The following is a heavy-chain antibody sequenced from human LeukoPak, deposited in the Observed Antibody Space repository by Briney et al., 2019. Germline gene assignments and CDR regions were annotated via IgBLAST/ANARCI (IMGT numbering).Heavy chain of an antibody. D-gene: IGHD4-17*01. V-gene: IGHV3-9*01. CDR3: AKDSGDPGWFDP. J-gene: IGHJ5*02. CDR2: ISWNSGSI. Sequence: PGGSLRLSCAASGFTFGDHAMHWVRQAPGKGLEWVSGISWNSGSIGYADSVKGRFTISRDNAKNSLYLQMNSLRAEDTALCYCAKDSGDPGWFDPWGQGTLVTVSS. CDR1: GFTFGDHA.